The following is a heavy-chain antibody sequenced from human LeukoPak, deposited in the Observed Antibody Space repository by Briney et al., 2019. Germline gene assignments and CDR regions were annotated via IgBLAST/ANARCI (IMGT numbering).Heavy chain of an antibody. Sequence: GSLRLSCTASGFTFNGYSMNWVRQAPGKGLEWVSSISTSSSYIYYADSVKGRFTISRNNPKNSLYLQMNSLRAEDTAVYYCARNRGDPSYFDYWGQGTLVTVSS. CDR1: GFTFNGYS. J-gene: IGHJ4*02. D-gene: IGHD4-17*01. V-gene: IGHV3-21*01. CDR3: ARNRGDPSYFDY. CDR2: ISTSSSYI.